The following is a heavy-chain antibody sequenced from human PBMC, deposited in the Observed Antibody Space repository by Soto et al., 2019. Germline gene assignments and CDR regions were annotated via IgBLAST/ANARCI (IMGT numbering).Heavy chain of an antibody. CDR3: APGKKLWQWFDP. Sequence: EVQLLESGGGLVQPGGSLRLSCSASGFPFSSYSLSWFRQAPNKGLEWVSVISGSGNRTIYADSVKGRFTVSRDNTKNTLFLQMNSLRPEATAVYYCAPGKKLWQWFDPWGRGTLVTVSS. D-gene: IGHD2-21*01. CDR1: GFPFSSYS. CDR2: ISGSGNRT. J-gene: IGHJ5*02. V-gene: IGHV3-23*01.